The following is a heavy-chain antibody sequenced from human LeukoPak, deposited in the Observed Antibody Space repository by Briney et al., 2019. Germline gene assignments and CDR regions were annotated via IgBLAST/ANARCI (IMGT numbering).Heavy chain of an antibody. CDR2: MNPNSGNT. V-gene: IGHV1-8*03. Sequence: GASVKVSCKTSGYTLTSYDINWVRQATGQGLEWMGWMNPNSGNTGYAQKFQGRVTINSNTSIRTADMELGSLTSDEQAVCNSANTGCAQTFQGTVTITRNTSTHTAYMELSSLRSEDTAVYYCARRGTAMGFDYYYYYYMDVWGKGTTVTVSS. D-gene: IGHD3-10*01. J-gene: IGHJ6*03. CDR1: GYTLTSYD. CDR3: ANTGCAQTFQGTVTITRNTSTHTAYMELSSLRSEDTAVYYCARRGTAMGFDYYYYYYMDV.